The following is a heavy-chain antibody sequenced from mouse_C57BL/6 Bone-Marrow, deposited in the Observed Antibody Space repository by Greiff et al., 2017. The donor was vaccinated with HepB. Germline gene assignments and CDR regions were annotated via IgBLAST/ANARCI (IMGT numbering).Heavy chain of an antibody. CDR2: IYPGSGST. V-gene: IGHV1-55*01. Sequence: QVQLKQSGAELVKPGASVKMSCKASGYTFTSYWITWVKQRPGQGLEWIGDIYPGSGSTNYNEKFKSKATLTVDTSSSTAYMQLSSLTSEDSAVYYCARGGYTYYAMDYWGQGTTVTVSS. CDR1: GYTFTSYW. CDR3: ARGGYTYYAMDY. D-gene: IGHD1-1*02. J-gene: IGHJ4*01.